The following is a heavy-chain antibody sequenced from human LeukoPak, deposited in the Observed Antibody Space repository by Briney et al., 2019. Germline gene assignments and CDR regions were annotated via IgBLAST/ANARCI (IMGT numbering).Heavy chain of an antibody. CDR3: ARELGRGVISPYFDH. V-gene: IGHV3-7*03. Sequence: GGSLRLSCAASGFTFSRYWMTWVRQAPEKGLEWVANIKQDGSEKYYVDSVKGRFTISRDNSKNTLFLQMDSLRAEDTAVYYCARELGRGVISPYFDHWGQGTLVTVSS. J-gene: IGHJ4*02. CDR2: IKQDGSEK. D-gene: IGHD2-21*01. CDR1: GFTFSRYW.